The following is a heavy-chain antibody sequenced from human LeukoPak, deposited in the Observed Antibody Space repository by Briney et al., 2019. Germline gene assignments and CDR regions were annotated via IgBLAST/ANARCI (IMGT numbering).Heavy chain of an antibody. CDR3: ASKTLPYYFDY. CDR1: GGSISSSSYY. Sequence: SETLSLTCTVSGGSISSSSYYWGWIRQPPGKGLEWIGSIYHSGSTNYNPSLKSRVTISVDKSKNQFSLKLSSVTAADTAVYYCASKTLPYYFDYWGQGTLVTVSS. CDR2: IYHSGST. J-gene: IGHJ4*02. D-gene: IGHD3-10*01. V-gene: IGHV4-39*07.